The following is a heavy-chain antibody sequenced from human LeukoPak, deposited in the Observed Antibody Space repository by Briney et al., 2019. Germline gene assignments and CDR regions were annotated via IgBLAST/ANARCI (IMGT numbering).Heavy chain of an antibody. CDR1: GFTFSSYA. CDR2: ISGSGGST. D-gene: IGHD3-9*01. Sequence: PGGSLRLSCAASGFTFSSYAMSGVRQAPGKGLEGFSAISGSGGSTYYADSVKGRFTISRDNSETTLYLQMNSLRAEDTAVDYCAKAQTAYYDILTGLQGPRFDYWGQGTLLTVCS. V-gene: IGHV3-23*01. CDR3: AKAQTAYYDILTGLQGPRFDY. J-gene: IGHJ4*02.